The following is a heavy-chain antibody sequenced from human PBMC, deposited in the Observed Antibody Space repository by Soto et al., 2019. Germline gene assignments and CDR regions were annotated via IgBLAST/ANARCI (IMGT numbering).Heavy chain of an antibody. CDR1: GFTFSSYA. CDR3: AKGTGGSGSYYVVLYYYGMDV. CDR2: ISGSGGST. V-gene: IGHV3-23*01. J-gene: IGHJ6*02. D-gene: IGHD3-10*01. Sequence: GGSLRLSCAASGFTFSSYAMSWVRQAPGKGLEWVSAISGSGGSTYYADSVKGRFTISRDNSKNTLYLQMNSLRAEDTAVYYCAKGTGGSGSYYVVLYYYGMDVWGQGTTVTVSS.